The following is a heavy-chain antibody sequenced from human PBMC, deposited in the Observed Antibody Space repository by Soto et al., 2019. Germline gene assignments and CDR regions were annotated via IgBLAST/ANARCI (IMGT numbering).Heavy chain of an antibody. CDR1: GGSFSGYY. CDR3: ARRWGPTFDF. CDR2: INHSGST. V-gene: IGHV4-34*01. D-gene: IGHD1-26*01. J-gene: IGHJ4*02. Sequence: SETLSLTCAVYGGSFSGYYWTWIRQPPGTGLEWIGEINHSGSTNYNPSLKSRVTISVDTSKNQFSLKLTSVTAADTAVYYCARRWGPTFDFWGQGTLVTVSS.